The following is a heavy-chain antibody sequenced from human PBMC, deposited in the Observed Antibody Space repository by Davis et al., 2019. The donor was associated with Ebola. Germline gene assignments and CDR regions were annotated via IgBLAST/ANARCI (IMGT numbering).Heavy chain of an antibody. CDR3: PRGPGTALWTYYYYGMDV. V-gene: IGHV4-34*01. J-gene: IGHJ6*02. CDR1: AGSFSGYY. D-gene: IGHD1-1*01. Sequence: SETLSLTCPVSAGSFSGYYWSWIRQPPGKGLAWIGDINHSGSTNYNPSLKSRVTISVDTSKNQFTLKLSSVTAADTAVYYCPRGPGTALWTYYYYGMDVWGQGTTVTVSS. CDR2: INHSGST.